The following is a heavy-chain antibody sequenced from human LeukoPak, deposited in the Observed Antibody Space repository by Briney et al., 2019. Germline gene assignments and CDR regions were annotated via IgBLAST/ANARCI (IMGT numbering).Heavy chain of an antibody. Sequence: ASVKVSCKASGYTFTSYAMNWVRQSPGQGLEWMGWINTNTGNPTYAQGFTGRFVFSLDTSVSTAYLQISSLKAADTAVYYCAVDRLTGYYAFDQWGQGTLVTVPS. V-gene: IGHV7-4-1*02. D-gene: IGHD3-9*01. CDR3: AVDRLTGYYAFDQ. CDR1: GYTFTSYA. J-gene: IGHJ4*02. CDR2: INTNTGNP.